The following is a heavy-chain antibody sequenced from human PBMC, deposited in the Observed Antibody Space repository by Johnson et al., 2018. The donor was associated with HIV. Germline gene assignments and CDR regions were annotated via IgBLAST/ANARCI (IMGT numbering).Heavy chain of an antibody. J-gene: IGHJ3*02. D-gene: IGHD2-15*01. V-gene: IGHV3-11*04. Sequence: QVQLVESGGGLVKPGGSLRLSCVASGFTFSDYYMTWVRQAPGKGLECVSYISSSGSTIYSADSVKGRFTISRDNAKNSLYLKMNSLRAEDTAVYYCARRKDGIGGSCPGAFDIWGQGTMLIVSS. CDR3: ARRKDGIGGSCPGAFDI. CDR2: ISSSGSTI. CDR1: GFTFSDYY.